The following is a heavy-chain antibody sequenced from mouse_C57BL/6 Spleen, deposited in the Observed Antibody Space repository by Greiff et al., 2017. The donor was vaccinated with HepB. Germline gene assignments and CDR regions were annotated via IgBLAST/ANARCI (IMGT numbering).Heavy chain of an antibody. Sequence: VQLQQSGAELVRPWASVTLSCKASGYTFTDYEMHWVKQTPVHGLEWIGAIDPETGGTAYNQKFKGKAILTADKSSSTAYMELRSLTSEDSAVYYCTSSYYSNYWFAYWGQGTLVTVSA. V-gene: IGHV1-15*01. J-gene: IGHJ3*01. CDR2: IDPETGGT. D-gene: IGHD2-5*01. CDR1: GYTFTDYE. CDR3: TSSYYSNYWFAY.